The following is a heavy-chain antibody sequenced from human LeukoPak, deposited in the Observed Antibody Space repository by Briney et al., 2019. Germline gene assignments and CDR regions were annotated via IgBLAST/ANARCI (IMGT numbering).Heavy chain of an antibody. D-gene: IGHD1-1*01. CDR1: GGSISSGGYS. Sequence: SETLSLTCTVSGGSISSGGYSWSWIRQPPGKGLEWIGYIYHSGSTYYNPSLKSRVTISVDTSKNQFSLKLSSVTAADTAVYYCARGLGYASAFDIWGQGTMVTVSS. V-gene: IGHV4-30-2*01. CDR3: ARGLGYASAFDI. CDR2: IYHSGST. J-gene: IGHJ3*02.